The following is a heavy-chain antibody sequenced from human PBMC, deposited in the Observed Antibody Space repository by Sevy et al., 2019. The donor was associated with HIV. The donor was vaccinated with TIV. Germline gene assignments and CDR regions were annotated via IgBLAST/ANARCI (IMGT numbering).Heavy chain of an antibody. Sequence: GGSLRLSCAASGFTFSDYYMSWIRQAPGKGLEWVSYISSSGSTIYYADSVKGRFTISRDNAKNSLYLQMNSLRAEDTAVYYCARAAGEQWLVELVFDYWGQGTLVTVSS. CDR1: GFTFSDYY. CDR3: ARAAGEQWLVELVFDY. V-gene: IGHV3-11*01. D-gene: IGHD6-19*01. CDR2: ISSSGSTI. J-gene: IGHJ4*02.